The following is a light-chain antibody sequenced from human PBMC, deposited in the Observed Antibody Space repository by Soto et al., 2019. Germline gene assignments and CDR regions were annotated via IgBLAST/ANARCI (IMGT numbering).Light chain of an antibody. CDR1: QSISSW. CDR3: QQYNSS. J-gene: IGKJ5*01. CDR2: KAS. V-gene: IGKV1-5*03. Sequence: DIQRTQSPSTLSASVGDRVTITCRASQSISSWLAWYQQKPGKAPKLLIYKASSLESGVPSRFSGSGSGTEFTLTISSLQPDDFATYYCQQYNSSFGQGTRLEIK.